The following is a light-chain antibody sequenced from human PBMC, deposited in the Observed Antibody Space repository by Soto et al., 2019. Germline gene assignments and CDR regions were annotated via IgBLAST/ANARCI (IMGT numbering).Light chain of an antibody. V-gene: IGLV1-40*01. CDR3: QSYDRSLSGSWV. CDR2: RNT. J-gene: IGLJ3*02. Sequence: QSVLTQPPSVSGAPGQTVTISCTGSSSNIGAAFDVHWYQQLPGTAPKLLIYRNTNRPSGVPDRFSGSKSGASASLAITGLQAEDEGDYYCQSYDRSLSGSWVFGGGTQLTVL. CDR1: SSNIGAAFD.